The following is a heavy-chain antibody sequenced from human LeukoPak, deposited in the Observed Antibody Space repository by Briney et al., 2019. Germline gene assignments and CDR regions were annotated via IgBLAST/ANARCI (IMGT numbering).Heavy chain of an antibody. J-gene: IGHJ5*02. Sequence: GASVKVSCKASGYTFTGYYMHWVRQAPGKGLEWVGWINPKSGSTNYAHSVKGRFTITRDTSINSVYLELSSLRADDTAVYYCARDLGYYDSRGYTDPWGQGTLVTVSS. D-gene: IGHD3-22*01. CDR3: ARDLGYYDSRGYTDP. V-gene: IGHV1-2*02. CDR2: INPKSGST. CDR1: GYTFTGYY.